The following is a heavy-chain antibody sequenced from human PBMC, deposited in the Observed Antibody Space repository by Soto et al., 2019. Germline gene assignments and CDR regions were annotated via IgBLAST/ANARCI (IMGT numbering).Heavy chain of an antibody. Sequence: SVKVSCKASGYTFTGYYMHWVRQAPGQGLEWMGWINPNSGGTNYAQKFQGRVTMTRDTSISTAYMELSRLRSDDTAVYYCARVSLVLRYFDWPSANWFDPWGQGTLVTVSS. CDR2: INPNSGGT. J-gene: IGHJ5*02. V-gene: IGHV1-2*02. D-gene: IGHD3-9*01. CDR3: ARVSLVLRYFDWPSANWFDP. CDR1: GYTFTGYY.